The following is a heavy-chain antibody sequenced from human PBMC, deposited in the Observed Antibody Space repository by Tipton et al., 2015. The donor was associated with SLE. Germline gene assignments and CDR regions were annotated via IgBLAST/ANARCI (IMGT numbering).Heavy chain of an antibody. CDR1: GGSISSHY. CDR3: ARVGYGDYGRGYYGMDV. CDR2: IYYSGST. V-gene: IGHV4-59*08. D-gene: IGHD4-17*01. Sequence: TLSLTCTVSGGSISSHYWSWIRQPPGKGLEWIGYIYYSGSTNYNPSLKSRVTISVDTSKNQFSLKLSSVTAADTAVYYCARVGYGDYGRGYYGMDVWGQGTTVTVSS. J-gene: IGHJ6*02.